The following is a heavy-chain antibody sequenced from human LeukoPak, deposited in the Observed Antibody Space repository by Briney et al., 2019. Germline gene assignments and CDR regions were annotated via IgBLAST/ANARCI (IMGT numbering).Heavy chain of an antibody. D-gene: IGHD2-21*02. CDR2: IIPIFGTA. CDR1: GYTFTSYG. CDR3: ARDPRLPDDAFDI. V-gene: IGHV1-69*06. Sequence: ASVKVSCKASGYTFTSYGISWVRQAPGQGLEWMGGIIPIFGTANYAQKFQGRVTITADKSTSTAYMELSSLRSEDTAVYYCARDPRLPDDAFDIWGQGTMVIVSS. J-gene: IGHJ3*02.